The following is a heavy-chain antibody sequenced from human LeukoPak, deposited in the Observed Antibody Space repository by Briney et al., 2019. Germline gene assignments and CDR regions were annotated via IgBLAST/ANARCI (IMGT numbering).Heavy chain of an antibody. CDR1: GFTFSSYA. D-gene: IGHD2-2*01. CDR3: AKDRLASAAAGERFDP. Sequence: QPGGSLRLSCAASGFTFSSYAMSWVRQAPGKGLEWVSTISGSGGSTYYADSVKGRFTISRDNSKNTLYLQMNSLRAEDTAVYYCAKDRLASAAAGERFDPWGQGTLVTVSS. V-gene: IGHV3-23*01. J-gene: IGHJ5*02. CDR2: ISGSGGST.